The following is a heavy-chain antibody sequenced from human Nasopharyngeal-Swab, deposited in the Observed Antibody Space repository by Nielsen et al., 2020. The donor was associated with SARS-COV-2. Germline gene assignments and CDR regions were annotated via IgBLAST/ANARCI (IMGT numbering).Heavy chain of an antibody. CDR3: ARRVAGSRRAFDI. V-gene: IGHV1-8*01. Sequence: WVRQAPGQGLEWMGWMNPNSGSTGYAQKFQGRVTMTRNTSISTAHMELSSLRSEDTAVYYCARRVAGSRRAFDIWGQGTMVTVSS. CDR2: MNPNSGST. D-gene: IGHD6-19*01. J-gene: IGHJ3*02.